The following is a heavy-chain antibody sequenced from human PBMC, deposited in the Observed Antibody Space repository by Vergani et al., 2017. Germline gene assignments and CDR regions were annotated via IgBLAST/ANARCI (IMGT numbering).Heavy chain of an antibody. CDR1: GGSISSTSYY. V-gene: IGHV4-39*02. Sequence: VQLQESGPGLVKPSETLSLTCTVSGGSISSTSYYWGWIRQPPGKGLEWIGNIYYSGSTYYNPSLKSRVTISVDTSKNQFSLKLRSVTAADTAVYYCARDQYVYGIDYWGQGTLVTVSS. CDR3: ARDQYVYGIDY. D-gene: IGHD4-17*01. CDR2: IYYSGST. J-gene: IGHJ4*02.